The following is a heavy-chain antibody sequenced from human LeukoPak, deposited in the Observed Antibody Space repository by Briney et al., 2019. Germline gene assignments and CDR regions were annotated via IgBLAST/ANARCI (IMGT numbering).Heavy chain of an antibody. CDR3: ARLRWRDQPDY. J-gene: IGHJ4*02. CDR1: GGSISSGDYY. V-gene: IGHV4-30-4*01. CDR2: VYYSGST. Sequence: SETLSLTCTVSGGSISSGDYYGSWIRQPPGKGLEWIVYVYYSGSTNYNPSLKSRVTISVDTSKNQFSLKLSSVTAADTAVYYCARLRWRDQPDYWGQGTLVTVSS.